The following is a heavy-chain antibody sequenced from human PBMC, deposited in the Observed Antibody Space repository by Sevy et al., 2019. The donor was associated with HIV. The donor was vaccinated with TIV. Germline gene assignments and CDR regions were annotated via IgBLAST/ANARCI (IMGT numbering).Heavy chain of an antibody. J-gene: IGHJ4*02. CDR2: INSNGVTT. D-gene: IGHD3-3*01. CDR1: GFTFSSYA. Sequence: GGSLRLSCAASGFTFSSYAMHWVRQAPGKGLECVAAINSNGVTTYYADSVKGRFTISRDNSKNTLYLQMGSLRAEDMAVYYCARGGAFWSGYTDCWGQGTLVTVSS. CDR3: ARGGAFWSGYTDC. V-gene: IGHV3-64*02.